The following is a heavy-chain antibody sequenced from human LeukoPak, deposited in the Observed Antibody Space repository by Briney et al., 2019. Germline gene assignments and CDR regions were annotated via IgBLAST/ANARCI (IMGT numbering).Heavy chain of an antibody. J-gene: IGHJ4*02. CDR3: VKVQEQFYYDF. CDR1: GFTFSSHT. Sequence: GGSLRLSCSASGFTFSSHTMHWVRQAPGGGLEYVSAINPNGGSIYYTDSVKGRFTISRDNSKNTLFLQMSSLRTEDTAVYYCVKVQEQFYYDFWGQGTLVTVSS. CDR2: INPNGGSI. D-gene: IGHD6-19*01. V-gene: IGHV3-64D*09.